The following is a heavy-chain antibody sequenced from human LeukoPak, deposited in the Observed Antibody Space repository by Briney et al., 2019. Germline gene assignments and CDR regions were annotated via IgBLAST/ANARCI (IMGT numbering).Heavy chain of an antibody. J-gene: IGHJ4*02. Sequence: SETLSLTCTVSGVSIRSNYWSWVRRPPGKGLEWIANINYSGATYYNPSLRSRVTISIDTSKSQFSLKLTSVTVADTAVHYCARGGHIAIPPYGFDYWGQGALVTVSS. CDR1: GVSIRSNY. CDR2: INYSGAT. CDR3: ARGGHIAIPPYGFDY. D-gene: IGHD4-17*01. V-gene: IGHV4-59*01.